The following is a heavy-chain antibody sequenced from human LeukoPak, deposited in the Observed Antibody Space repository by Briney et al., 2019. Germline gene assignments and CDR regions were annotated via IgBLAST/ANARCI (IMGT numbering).Heavy chain of an antibody. Sequence: PGGSLRLSCVASGFTFSSYGMHWVRQGPGKGLEWVAVIWYDGSNKYYADSVKGRFTISRDNAKNSLYLQMNSLRAEDTAVYYCAREAAFDMWGQGTMVTVSS. V-gene: IGHV3-33*01. CDR1: GFTFSSYG. CDR3: AREAAFDM. J-gene: IGHJ3*02. CDR2: IWYDGSNK.